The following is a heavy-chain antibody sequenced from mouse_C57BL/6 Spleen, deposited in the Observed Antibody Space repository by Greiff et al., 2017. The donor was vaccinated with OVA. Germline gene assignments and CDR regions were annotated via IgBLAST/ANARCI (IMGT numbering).Heavy chain of an antibody. D-gene: IGHD4-1*01. Sequence: VKLQESGPELVKPGASVKISCKASGYAFSSSWMNWVKQRPGKGLEWIGRIYPGDGDTNYNGKFKGKATLTADKSSSTAYMQLSSLTSEDSAVYFGARDGTGADWGQGTLVTVAA. J-gene: IGHJ3*01. V-gene: IGHV1-82*01. CDR1: GYAFSSSW. CDR2: IYPGDGDT. CDR3: ARDGTGAD.